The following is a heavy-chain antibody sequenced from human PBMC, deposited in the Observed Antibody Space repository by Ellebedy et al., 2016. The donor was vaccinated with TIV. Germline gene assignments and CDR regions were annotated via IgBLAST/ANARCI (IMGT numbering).Heavy chain of an antibody. CDR2: IYYSGST. D-gene: IGHD3-10*01. CDR1: GGSISSYY. CDR3: AREEYYGSGRQYYFDY. V-gene: IGHV4-59*12. J-gene: IGHJ4*02. Sequence: GSLRLSCTVSGGSISSYYWSWIRQPPGKGLEWIGYIYYSGSTNYNPSLKSRVTMSVDTSKNQFSLKLSSVTAADTAVYYCAREEYYGSGRQYYFDYWGQGTLVTVSS.